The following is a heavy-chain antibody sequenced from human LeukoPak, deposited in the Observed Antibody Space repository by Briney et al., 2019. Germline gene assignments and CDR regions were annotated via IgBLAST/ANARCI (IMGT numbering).Heavy chain of an antibody. V-gene: IGHV3-9*01. J-gene: IGHJ4*02. CDR1: GFTFDDYA. CDR2: ISWNSGSI. Sequence: GRSLRLSCAASGFTFDDYAMHWVRQAPGKGLEWVSGISWNSGSIGYADSVKGRFTISRDNSKNTLYLQMNSLRAEDTAVYYCARDSYSSGWFDYWGQGTLVTVSS. CDR3: ARDSYSSGWFDY. D-gene: IGHD6-19*01.